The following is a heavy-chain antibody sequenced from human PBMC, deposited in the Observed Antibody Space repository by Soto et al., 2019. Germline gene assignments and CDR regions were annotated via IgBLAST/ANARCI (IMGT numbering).Heavy chain of an antibody. CDR2: INTKTGGT. Sequence: QVHLVQSGAEVKKPGASVKVSCKASGYSFTDYYMHWVRQAPGQGLEWMGWINTKTGGTNYAQRVQGRVTMTGVTYINTAYMELSRLRTDDTAFYYCARVGPTGWFEPWGQGTVVTVSS. CDR3: ARVGPTGWFEP. J-gene: IGHJ5*02. CDR1: GYSFTDYY. V-gene: IGHV1-2*02.